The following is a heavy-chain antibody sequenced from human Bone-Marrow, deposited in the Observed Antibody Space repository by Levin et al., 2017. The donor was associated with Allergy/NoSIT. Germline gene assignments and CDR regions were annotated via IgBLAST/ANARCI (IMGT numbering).Heavy chain of an antibody. Sequence: SVKVSCKASGGTFSSYAISWVRQAPGQGLEWMGGIIPIFGTANYAQKFQGRVTITADKSTSTAYMELSSLRSEDTAVYYCAKTPGLRYYYYGMDVWGQGTTVTVSS. CDR2: IIPIFGTA. J-gene: IGHJ6*02. D-gene: IGHD5-12*01. CDR3: AKTPGLRYYYYGMDV. CDR1: GGTFSSYA. V-gene: IGHV1-69*06.